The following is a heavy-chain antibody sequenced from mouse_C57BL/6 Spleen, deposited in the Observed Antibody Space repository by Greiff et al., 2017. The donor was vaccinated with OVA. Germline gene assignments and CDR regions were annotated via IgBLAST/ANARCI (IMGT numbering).Heavy chain of an antibody. CDR2: ISYDGSN. J-gene: IGHJ4*01. CDR3: ANIYYDYPYARDY. V-gene: IGHV3-6*01. Sequence: DVKLQESGPGLVKPSQSLSLTCSVTGYSITSGYYWNWIRQFPGNKLEWMGYISYDGSNNYNPSLKNRISITRDTSKNQFFLKLNSVTTEDTATYYCANIYYDYPYARDYWGQGTSVTVSS. D-gene: IGHD2-4*01. CDR1: GYSITSGYY.